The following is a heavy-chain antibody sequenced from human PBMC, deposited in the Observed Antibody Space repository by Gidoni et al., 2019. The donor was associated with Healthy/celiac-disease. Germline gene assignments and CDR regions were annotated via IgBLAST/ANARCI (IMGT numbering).Heavy chain of an antibody. CDR2: ISAYNGNT. J-gene: IGHJ5*02. CDR1: GYTCTSYG. V-gene: IGHV1-18*01. Sequence: QVQLVQSGAEVKKPGASVKVSGKASGYTCTSYGISWVRQAPGQGLEWMGWISAYNGNTNYAQKLQGRVTMTTDTSTSTAYMELRSLRSDDTAVYYCASSMVRGVITPNWFDPWGQGTLVTVSS. CDR3: ASSMVRGVITPNWFDP. D-gene: IGHD3-10*01.